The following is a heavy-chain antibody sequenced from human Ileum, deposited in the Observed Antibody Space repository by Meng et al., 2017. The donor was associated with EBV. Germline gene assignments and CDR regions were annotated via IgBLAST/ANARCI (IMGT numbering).Heavy chain of an antibody. D-gene: IGHD5/OR15-5a*01. J-gene: IGHJ4*02. CDR2: ISNDGSTK. CDR3: AKEEVSRRFDC. CDR1: GFTCSDYG. V-gene: IGHV3-30*18. Sequence: QVRVGESWGGLVQPGWSLRLVCAASGFTCSDYGMYWGRQAPGNGVEWVAVISNDGSTKYYVDSVKGRFTISRDNSKSTLYLQMNSLRDEDTAVYSSAKEEVSRRFDCWGQGTLVTVSS.